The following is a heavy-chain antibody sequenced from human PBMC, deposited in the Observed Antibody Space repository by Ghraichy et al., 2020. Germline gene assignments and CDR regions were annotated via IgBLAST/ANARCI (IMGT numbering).Heavy chain of an antibody. D-gene: IGHD3-10*01. V-gene: IGHV4-39*01. CDR3: TRAITMVRGVLGYYGMDV. CDR1: GGSISSSDYY. J-gene: IGHJ6*02. Sequence: SETLSLTCTVAGGSISSSDYYWGWSRQPPGKGLEWIGSIHYSGSTYYNPSLQSRATTSVDTSKNQLSLRLSSVTAADTAIYYCTRAITMVRGVLGYYGMDVWGQGTTVTVPS. CDR2: IHYSGST.